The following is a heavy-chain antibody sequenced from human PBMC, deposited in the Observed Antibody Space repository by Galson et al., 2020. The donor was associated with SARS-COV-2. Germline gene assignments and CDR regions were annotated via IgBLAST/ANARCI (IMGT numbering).Heavy chain of an antibody. Sequence: SETLSLTCTVSGGSVSSHYWSWIRQPPGKGLEWIAYIYYSGSTNYNPSLKSRVTISVDTSKNQFSLNLTSVTAADTAVYYCARGPTGNPDYYYYMEVWGKGTTVTVSS. CDR2: IYYSGST. CDR3: ARGPTGNPDYYYYMEV. J-gene: IGHJ6*03. CDR1: GGSVSSHY. V-gene: IGHV4-59*02.